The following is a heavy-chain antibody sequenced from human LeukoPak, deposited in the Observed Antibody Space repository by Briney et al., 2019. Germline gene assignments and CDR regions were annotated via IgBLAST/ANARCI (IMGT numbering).Heavy chain of an antibody. J-gene: IGHJ6*03. D-gene: IGHD3-3*01. CDR1: GGSISSGGYY. CDR2: IYHSGST. V-gene: IGHV4-30-2*01. Sequence: PSETLSLTCTVSGGSISSGGYYWSWIRQPPGKGLEWIGYIYHSGSTYYNPSLKSRVTISVDRSKNQFSLKLSSVTAADTAVYYCASLSVGLKWLLFDRSYMDVWGKGTTVAVSS. CDR3: ASLSVGLKWLLFDRSYMDV.